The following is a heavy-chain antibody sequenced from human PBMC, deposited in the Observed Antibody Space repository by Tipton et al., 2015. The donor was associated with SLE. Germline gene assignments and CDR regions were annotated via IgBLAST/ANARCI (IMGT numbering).Heavy chain of an antibody. V-gene: IGHV3-30*02. CDR3: TRWGITIFGEGWFDP. CDR1: GFTFSSYG. Sequence: GSLRLSCAASGFTFSSYGMHWVRQAPGKGLEWVAFIRYDGSNKYYADSVKGRFTISRDNAKNSLYLQMNSLRAEDTAVYYCTRWGITIFGEGWFDPWGQGTLVTVSS. D-gene: IGHD3-3*01. J-gene: IGHJ5*02. CDR2: IRYDGSNK.